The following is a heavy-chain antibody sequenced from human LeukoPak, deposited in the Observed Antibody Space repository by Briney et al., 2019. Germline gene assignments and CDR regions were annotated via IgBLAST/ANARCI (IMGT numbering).Heavy chain of an antibody. CDR2: ISWNSGSI. Sequence: PGRSLRLSCAASGFTFDDYAMHWVRQAPGKGLEWVSGISWNSGSIGYADSVKGRFTISRDNAKNSLYLQMNSLRAEDTAVYYCARQSHQNPSDSYGLFFHFDYWGQGTLVTVSS. J-gene: IGHJ4*02. CDR1: GFTFDDYA. D-gene: IGHD5-18*01. V-gene: IGHV3-9*01. CDR3: ARQSHQNPSDSYGLFFHFDY.